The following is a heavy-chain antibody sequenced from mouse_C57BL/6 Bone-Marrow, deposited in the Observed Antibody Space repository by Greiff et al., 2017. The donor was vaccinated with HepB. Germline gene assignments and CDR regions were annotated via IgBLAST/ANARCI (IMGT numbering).Heavy chain of an antibody. CDR3: ARAYYGNYWFAY. CDR2: ISYDGSN. D-gene: IGHD2-10*01. J-gene: IGHJ3*01. V-gene: IGHV3-6*01. CDR1: GYSITSGYY. Sequence: DVKLQESGPGLVKPSQSLSLTCSVTGYSITSGYYWNWIRQFPGNKLEWMGYISYDGSNNYNPSLKNRISITRDTSKNQFFLKLNSVTTEDTATYYCARAYYGNYWFAYWGQGTLVTVSA.